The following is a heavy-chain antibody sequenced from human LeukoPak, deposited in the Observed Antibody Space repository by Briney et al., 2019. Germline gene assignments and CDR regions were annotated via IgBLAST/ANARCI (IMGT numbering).Heavy chain of an antibody. CDR3: ANGGDGGNPGGRYGMDF. V-gene: IGHV3-23*01. CDR2: ISGSGGST. D-gene: IGHD4-23*01. Sequence: GGSLRLSCAASGFTFSSYAMSWVRQAPGKGLEWVSAISGSGGSTYSADSVKGRFTISRDNSKNTLYLQMNSLRAEDTAVYYCANGGDGGNPGGRYGMDFWGQGTPVTVSS. J-gene: IGHJ6*02. CDR1: GFTFSSYA.